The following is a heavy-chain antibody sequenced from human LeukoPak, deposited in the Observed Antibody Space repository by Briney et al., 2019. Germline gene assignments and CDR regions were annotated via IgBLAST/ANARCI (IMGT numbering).Heavy chain of an antibody. CDR2: IYYSGST. J-gene: IGHJ4*02. CDR1: GGSISSSSYY. V-gene: IGHV4-39*02. D-gene: IGHD3-10*01. Sequence: PSGTLSLTCTVSGGSISSSSYYWGWIRQPPGKGLEWIGSIYYSGSTYYNPSLKSRVTISVDTSKNQFSLKLSSVTAADTAVYYCARDGADYWGQGTLVTVSS. CDR3: ARDGADY.